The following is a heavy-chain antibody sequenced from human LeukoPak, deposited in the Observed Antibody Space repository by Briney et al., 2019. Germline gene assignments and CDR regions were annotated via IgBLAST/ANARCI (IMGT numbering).Heavy chain of an antibody. CDR3: ARDKWLEPNYYDSSGYSFDY. J-gene: IGHJ4*02. D-gene: IGHD3-22*01. CDR1: GFTFSSYS. V-gene: IGHV3-21*01. CDR2: ISSSSSYI. Sequence: GGSLRLFCAASGFTFSSYSMNWVRQAPGKGLEWVSSISSSSSYIYYADSVKGRFTISRDNAKNSLYLQMNSLRAEDTAVYYCARDKWLEPNYYDSSGYSFDYWGQGTLVTVSS.